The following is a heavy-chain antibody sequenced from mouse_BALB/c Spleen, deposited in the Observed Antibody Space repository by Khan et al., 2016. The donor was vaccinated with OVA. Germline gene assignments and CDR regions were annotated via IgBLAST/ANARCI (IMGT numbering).Heavy chain of an antibody. V-gene: IGHV5-9-3*01. CDR1: GFTFSSYA. D-gene: IGHD3-1*01. J-gene: IGHJ4*01. Sequence: EVQLVESGGGLVKPGGSLKLSCAASGFTFSSYAMSWVRQTPEKRLEWVATISSGGSYTYYPDSVKGRFTISRDNAKNTLYLQMSSLRSEDTAMYYCARTHSSGSYAMDYWGQGTSVTVSS. CDR3: ARTHSSGSYAMDY. CDR2: ISSGGSYT.